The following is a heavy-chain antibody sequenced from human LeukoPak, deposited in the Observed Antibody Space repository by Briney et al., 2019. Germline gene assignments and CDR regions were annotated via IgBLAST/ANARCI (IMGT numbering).Heavy chain of an antibody. D-gene: IGHD6-19*01. CDR1: GGSFSGYY. CDR2: INHSGST. J-gene: IGHJ5*02. V-gene: IGHV4-34*01. CDR3: ASSSGWSFDP. Sequence: SETLSLTCAVYGGSFSGYYWGWIRQPPGKGLEWIGEINHSGSTNYNPSLKSRVTISVDTSKNQFSLKLSSVTAADTAVYYCASSSGWSFDPWGQGTLVTVSS.